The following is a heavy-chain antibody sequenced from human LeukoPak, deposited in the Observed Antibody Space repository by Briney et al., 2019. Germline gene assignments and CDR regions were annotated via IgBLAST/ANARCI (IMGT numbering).Heavy chain of an antibody. CDR2: IYHSGST. Sequence: SQTLSLTCAVSGGSISSGGYSWSWIRQPPRKGLEWIGYIYHSGSTYYNPSLKSRVTISVDRSKNQFSLKLSSVTAADTAVYYCARGSCSGGSCHPYFDYWGQGTLVTVSS. CDR3: ARGSCSGGSCHPYFDY. V-gene: IGHV4-30-2*01. CDR1: GGSISSGGYS. J-gene: IGHJ4*02. D-gene: IGHD2-15*01.